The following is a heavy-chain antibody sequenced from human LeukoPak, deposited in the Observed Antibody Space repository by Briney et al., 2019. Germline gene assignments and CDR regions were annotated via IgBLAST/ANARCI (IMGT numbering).Heavy chain of an antibody. V-gene: IGHV3-53*01. CDR3: ARVNQLPDYYYYYMDV. D-gene: IGHD2-2*01. CDR1: GFTVRSNY. CDR2: IYSGGST. Sequence: GGTLRLSCAASGFTVRSNYMSWVRPAPGKGLEWVSVIYSGGSTYYADSVKGRFTISRDNSKNTLYLQMNSLRAEDTAVYYCARVNQLPDYYYYYMDVWGKGTTVTVSS. J-gene: IGHJ6*03.